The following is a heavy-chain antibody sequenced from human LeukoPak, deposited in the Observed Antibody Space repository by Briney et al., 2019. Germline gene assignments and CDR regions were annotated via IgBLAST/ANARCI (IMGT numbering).Heavy chain of an antibody. CDR1: GFTFSSYA. Sequence: GGSLRLSCAASGFTFSSYAMSWVRQAPGKGLEWVSSISGSGGSTYYADSVKGRFTISRDNSKNTLYLQMNSLRAEDTAVYYCAKESTVTPGNVNWFDTWGQGALVTVSS. CDR2: ISGSGGST. V-gene: IGHV3-23*01. CDR3: AKESTVTPGNVNWFDT. D-gene: IGHD4-17*01. J-gene: IGHJ5*02.